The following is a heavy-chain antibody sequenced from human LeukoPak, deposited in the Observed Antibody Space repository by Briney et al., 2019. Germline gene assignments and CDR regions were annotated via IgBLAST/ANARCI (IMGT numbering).Heavy chain of an antibody. J-gene: IGHJ4*02. CDR1: GFTFSSYW. Sequence: GGSLRLSCAASGFTFSSYWMNWARQAPGKGLEWVASINHNGNVNYYVDSVKGRFTISRDNAMNSLYLQMNSLRAEDTAIYYCARSLPYGTTWYGRSDFWGQGTLVTVSS. D-gene: IGHD6-13*01. CDR2: INHNGNVN. V-gene: IGHV3-7*03. CDR3: ARSLPYGTTWYGRSDF.